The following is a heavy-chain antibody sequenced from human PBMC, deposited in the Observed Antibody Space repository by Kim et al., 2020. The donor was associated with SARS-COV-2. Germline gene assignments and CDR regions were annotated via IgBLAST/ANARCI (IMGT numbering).Heavy chain of an antibody. V-gene: IGHV1-2*06. CDR1: GFSFTDYH. Sequence: ASVKVSCKSSGFSFTDYHIHWVRQAPGEGLEWMGRINPNSGGTEYAPRFQGRVTMTLDTSIRTAYMELSSLKSDDTAVHFCVSGFDSYYLDYWGQGTLVT. CDR3: VSGFDSYYLDY. D-gene: IGHD5-12*01. J-gene: IGHJ4*02. CDR2: INPNSGGT.